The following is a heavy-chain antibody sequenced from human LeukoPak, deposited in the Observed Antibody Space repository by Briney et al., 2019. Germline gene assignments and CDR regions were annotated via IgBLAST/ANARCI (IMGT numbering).Heavy chain of an antibody. CDR3: ARDTNRHYRQPDGGLVS. Sequence: PGGSLRLSCAASGFTFSSYAMSWVRQAPGKGLEWVSYISSSSSTIYYADSVKGRFTISRDNAKNSLYLQMNSLRAEDTAVYYCARDTNRHYRQPDGGLVSWGQGTLVTVSS. D-gene: IGHD4-11*01. J-gene: IGHJ5*02. CDR1: GFTFSSYA. V-gene: IGHV3-48*01. CDR2: ISSSSSTI.